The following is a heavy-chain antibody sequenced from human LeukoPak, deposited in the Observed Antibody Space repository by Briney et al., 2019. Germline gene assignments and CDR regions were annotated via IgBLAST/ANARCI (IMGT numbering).Heavy chain of an antibody. CDR2: LAYDGTNK. V-gene: IGHV3-30*04. D-gene: IGHD2-8*02. CDR1: GFTFSSYT. Sequence: PGGSLRLSCAASGFTFSSYTMHWVRQAPGKGLEWVAGLAYDGTNKYYPDSVKGRFTISRDNSKNMLYLQMNSLRAEDTAEYYCASWGGYCTVGRCYDHWGQGTLVTVSS. CDR3: ASWGGYCTVGRCYDH. J-gene: IGHJ5*02.